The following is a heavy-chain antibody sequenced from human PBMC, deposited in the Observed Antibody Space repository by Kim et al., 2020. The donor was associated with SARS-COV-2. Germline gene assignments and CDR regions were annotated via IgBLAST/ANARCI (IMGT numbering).Heavy chain of an antibody. D-gene: IGHD6-13*01. CDR1: GFTFSSYA. CDR3: ARDIAAAGIYYGMDV. J-gene: IGHJ6*02. CDR2: ISYDGSNK. V-gene: IGHV3-30*04. Sequence: GGSLRLSCAASGFTFSSYAMHWVRQAPGKGLEWVAVISYDGSNKYYADSVKGRFTISRDNSKNTLYLQMNSLRAEDTAVYYCARDIAAAGIYYGMDVWG.